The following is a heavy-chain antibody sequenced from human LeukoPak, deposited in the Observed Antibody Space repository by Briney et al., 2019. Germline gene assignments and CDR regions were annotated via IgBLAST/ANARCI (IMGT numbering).Heavy chain of an antibody. D-gene: IGHD1-26*01. CDR2: ISSSSSYI. CDR1: GFTFSSYS. V-gene: IGHV3-21*01. Sequence: GGSLRLSCAASGFTFSSYSMNWVRQAPGKGLEWVSSISSSSSYIYYADSVKGRFTISRDNAKNSLYLQMNSLRAEDTAVYYCARDRSGSYSGVDYWGQGTLVTVSS. J-gene: IGHJ4*02. CDR3: ARDRSGSYSGVDY.